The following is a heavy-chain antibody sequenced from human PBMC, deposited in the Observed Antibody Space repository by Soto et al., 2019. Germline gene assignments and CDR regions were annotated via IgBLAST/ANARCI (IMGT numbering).Heavy chain of an antibody. J-gene: IGHJ4*02. CDR1: GYTFSNYG. V-gene: IGHV1-18*01. D-gene: IGHD2-15*01. CDR2: VSGYIGNT. Sequence: QVQLVQSGAEVKKPGASVRVSCRTSGYTFSNYGISWVRKGAGKGLEWMGWVSGYIGNTHYARKLTARVTMNKYTSTITAHMALRTLTSDDTAEYSFARSPLEYCSSGNVVSDLWGQGTLVTVSS. CDR3: ARSPLEYCSSGNVVSDL.